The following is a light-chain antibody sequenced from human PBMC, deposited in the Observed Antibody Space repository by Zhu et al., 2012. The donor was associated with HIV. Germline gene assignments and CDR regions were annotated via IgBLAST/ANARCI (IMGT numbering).Light chain of an antibody. V-gene: IGKV3-20*01. CDR1: QSVSSSY. Sequence: EVVLTQSPGTLSLSPGESATLSCRASQSVSSSYLAWYQQKPGQAPRLLIYATSTRATGIPHRFTGSGSGTEFTLIISGLEPEDFAIYYCQQYDDSTLTFGGGT. J-gene: IGKJ4*01. CDR2: ATS. CDR3: QQYDDSTLT.